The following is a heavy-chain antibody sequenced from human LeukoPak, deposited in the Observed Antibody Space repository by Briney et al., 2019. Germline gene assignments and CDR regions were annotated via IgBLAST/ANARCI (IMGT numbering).Heavy chain of an antibody. CDR3: ASRDCSSTSCYSPYWYFDL. D-gene: IGHD2-2*01. CDR2: INPNSGGT. V-gene: IGHV1-2*02. Sequence: ASVKVSCKASGYTFTGYYMHWVRQAPGQGLEWMGWINPNSGGTNYAQKFQGRVTMTRDTSISTAYMELSSLRSEDTAVYYCASRDCSSTSCYSPYWYFDLWGRGTLVTVSS. J-gene: IGHJ2*01. CDR1: GYTFTGYY.